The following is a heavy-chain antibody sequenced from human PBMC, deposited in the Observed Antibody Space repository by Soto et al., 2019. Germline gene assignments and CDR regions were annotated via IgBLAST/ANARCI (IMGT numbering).Heavy chain of an antibody. J-gene: IGHJ4*02. Sequence: QVQLVQSGAEVKKPGSSVKVSCKTSGGSFSSYNYNWVRQAPGQGLEWMGRIIPFANIANYGRAFQDRVTITADTSASTVYMELRSLTSEDTALYYCARETAVTNAAMRMAYWGQGTLVTVSS. V-gene: IGHV1-69*02. CDR2: IIPFANIA. D-gene: IGHD4-4*01. CDR3: ARETAVTNAAMRMAY. CDR1: GGSFSSYN.